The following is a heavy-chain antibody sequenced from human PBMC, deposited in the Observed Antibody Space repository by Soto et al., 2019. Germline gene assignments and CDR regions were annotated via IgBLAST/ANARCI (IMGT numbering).Heavy chain of an antibody. Sequence: EVQLVESGGGLVQPGGSLRLSCAASGFTFSSYSMNWVRQAPGKGLEWVSYISSSSSTIYYADSVKGRFTISRDNAKNQLYLQKNSLRDEDTAVYYCARDSGYSDGPVDYWGQGTLVTVSS. CDR1: GFTFSSYS. D-gene: IGHD5-18*01. CDR3: ARDSGYSDGPVDY. CDR2: ISSSSSTI. J-gene: IGHJ4*02. V-gene: IGHV3-48*02.